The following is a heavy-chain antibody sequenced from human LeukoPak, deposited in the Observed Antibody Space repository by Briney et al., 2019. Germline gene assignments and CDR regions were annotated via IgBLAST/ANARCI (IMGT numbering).Heavy chain of an antibody. CDR1: GFTFDNYG. CDR2: IWYDGSNK. J-gene: IGHJ4*02. V-gene: IGHV3-33*06. Sequence: GGSLRLSCAASGFTFDNYGMHWVRQAPGKGLEWVAVIWYDGSNKYYADSMKGRFTISRDNSKNTLYLQMNSLRAEDTAVYYCAKHLTRSRTRHDYWGQGTLVTVSS. CDR3: AKHLTRSRTRHDY. D-gene: IGHD3-10*01.